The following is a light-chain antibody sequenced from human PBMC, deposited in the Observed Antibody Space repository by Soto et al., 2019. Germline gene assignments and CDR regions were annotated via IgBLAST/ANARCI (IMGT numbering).Light chain of an antibody. CDR1: QSVSNNY. CDR2: GPS. CDR3: QQYGNTLIT. Sequence: EIVLTQSPGTLSLSPGERATLSCRASQSVSNNYLDWYQQKPGQAPRLLIFGPSSKTTGIPDRFSGSGSGTDLTLTISILEPEDYAVYYWQQYGNTLITIRQGTRMEIK. J-gene: IGKJ5*01. V-gene: IGKV3-20*01.